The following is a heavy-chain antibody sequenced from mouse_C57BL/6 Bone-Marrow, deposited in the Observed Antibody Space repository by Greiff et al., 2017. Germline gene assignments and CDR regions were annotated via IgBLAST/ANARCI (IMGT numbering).Heavy chain of an antibody. D-gene: IGHD2-2*01. CDR2: INPSNGGT. CDR1: GYTFTSYW. V-gene: IGHV1-53*01. CDR3: GLYGSDV. J-gene: IGHJ1*03. Sequence: VQLQQPGTDLVKPWASVKLSCTASGYTFTSYWMSWLNQRPRQGLEWMGNINPSNGGTNYNEKFKSKFTLTVDKSSSTAYMQLSSLTSEDSAVYYCGLYGSDVWGTGTTVTVSS.